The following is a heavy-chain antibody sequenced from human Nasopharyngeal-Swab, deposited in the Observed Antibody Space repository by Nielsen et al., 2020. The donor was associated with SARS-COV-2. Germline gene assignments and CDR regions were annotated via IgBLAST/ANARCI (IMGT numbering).Heavy chain of an antibody. CDR1: GFTFSSYW. Sequence: GGSLRLSCAASGFTFSSYWMSWVRQAPGKGLEWVANIKQDGSEKYYVDSVKGRFTISRDNAKNSLYLQMNSLRAEDTAVYYCARDLGWLRFMRYDYWGQGTLVTVSS. V-gene: IGHV3-7*03. D-gene: IGHD5-12*01. CDR2: IKQDGSEK. J-gene: IGHJ4*02. CDR3: ARDLGWLRFMRYDY.